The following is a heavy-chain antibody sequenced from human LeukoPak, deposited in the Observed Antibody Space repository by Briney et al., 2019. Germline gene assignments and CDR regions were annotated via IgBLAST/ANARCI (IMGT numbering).Heavy chain of an antibody. J-gene: IGHJ4*02. CDR2: ISGSGGST. CDR1: GFTFSSYA. D-gene: IGHD1-26*01. V-gene: IGHV3-23*01. CDR3: AKDRELLIVSHLDY. Sequence: GGSLRLSCAASGFTFSSYAMSWVCQAPGKGLEWVSAISGSGGSTYYADSVKGRFTISRDNSKNTLYLQMNSLRAEDTAVYYCAKDRELLIVSHLDYWGQGTLVTVSS.